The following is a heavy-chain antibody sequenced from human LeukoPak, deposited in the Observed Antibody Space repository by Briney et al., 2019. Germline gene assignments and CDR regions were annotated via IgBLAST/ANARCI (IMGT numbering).Heavy chain of an antibody. CDR3: ASDSSGYYYPYY. V-gene: IGHV4-59*08. J-gene: IGHJ4*02. CDR2: IHHSGST. Sequence: PSETLSLTCIVSGGSISRYYWSWIRQPPGKGLEWIGYIHHSGSTNYNPFLKSRVTISVDTSKNQFSLKLSSLTAADTAVYYCASDSSGYYYPYYWGQGTLVTVSS. CDR1: GGSISRYY. D-gene: IGHD3-22*01.